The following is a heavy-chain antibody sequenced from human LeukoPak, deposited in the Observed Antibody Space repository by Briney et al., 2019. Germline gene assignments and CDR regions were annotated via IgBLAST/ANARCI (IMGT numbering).Heavy chain of an antibody. CDR2: IKQDGSEK. J-gene: IGHJ3*02. Sequence: GGSLRLSCAASGFTFSSYWMSWVRQAPGKGLEWVANIKQDGSEKYYVDSVKGRFTISGDNAKNSLYLQMNSLRAEDTAVYYCASDVRDCSSTSCYSDAFDIRGQGTMVTVSS. CDR3: ASDVRDCSSTSCYSDAFDI. V-gene: IGHV3-7*01. D-gene: IGHD2-2*02. CDR1: GFTFSSYW.